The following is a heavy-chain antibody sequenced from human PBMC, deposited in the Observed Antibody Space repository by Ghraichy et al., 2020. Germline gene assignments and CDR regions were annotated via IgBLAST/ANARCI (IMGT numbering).Heavy chain of an antibody. CDR1: GYTFNTYS. CDR3: ARDIGYCTGASCSFYYGMGV. V-gene: IGHV1-3*01. D-gene: IGHD2-15*01. CDR2: INAANDNT. J-gene: IGHJ6*02. Sequence: SVKVSCKASGYTFNTYSMHWVRQAPGQRLEWMGWINAANDNTKYSQKFQGRLTITRDTSASTTYMDLGSLRSEDTAMYYCARDIGYCTGASCSFYYGMGVWGQGTTVTVSS.